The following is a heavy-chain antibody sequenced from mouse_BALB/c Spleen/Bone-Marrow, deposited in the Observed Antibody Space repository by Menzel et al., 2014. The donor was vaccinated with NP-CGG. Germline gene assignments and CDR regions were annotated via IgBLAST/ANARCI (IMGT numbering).Heavy chain of an antibody. V-gene: IGHV1-37*01. CDR2: INLCNGNT. CDR3: GRGEYYDGDLAH. CDR1: GFSFTDYF. Sequence: EVQLKDSGAGLVKPGASVKLSCKASGFSFTDYFMNWVKQSPGKSLEWVGRINLCNGNTFYNEKFKGKATLTEDKSSSTTHKELKSLTSEDSAVYYWGRGEYYDGDLAHWGQGTTVTVSS. D-gene: IGHD1-1*01. J-gene: IGHJ2*01.